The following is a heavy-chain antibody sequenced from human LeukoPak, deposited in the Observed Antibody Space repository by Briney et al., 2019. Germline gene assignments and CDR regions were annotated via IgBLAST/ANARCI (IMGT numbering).Heavy chain of an antibody. D-gene: IGHD3-22*01. CDR1: GFIVSDNY. CDR3: ARYFYDSSGYAYYFDY. CDR2: IQSGGST. Sequence: QSGGSLRLSCAASGFIVSDNYMSWVRQAPGKGLEWVSVIQSGGSTYYADSVKGRFTISRDNSKNTVYLQMNSLRAEDTAVYYCARYFYDSSGYAYYFDYWGQGTPVTVSS. V-gene: IGHV3-53*01. J-gene: IGHJ4*02.